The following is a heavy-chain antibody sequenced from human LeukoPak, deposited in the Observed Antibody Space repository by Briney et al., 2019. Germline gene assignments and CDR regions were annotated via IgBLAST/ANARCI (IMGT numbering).Heavy chain of an antibody. J-gene: IGHJ4*03. CDR2: SYLRGGT. CDR3: ARGATINDNGYFDF. D-gene: IGHD5-24*01. CDR1: VGAPSLYY. V-gene: IGHV4-34*01. Sequence: SQTLSLTRAVYVGAPSLYYWGWIRQSPGRGVEGIAESYLRGGTNNNPSVKSRVTISVYTSKSQFSPKVRSLSAADTAVSYCARGATINDNGYFDFWGQGILVTVSS.